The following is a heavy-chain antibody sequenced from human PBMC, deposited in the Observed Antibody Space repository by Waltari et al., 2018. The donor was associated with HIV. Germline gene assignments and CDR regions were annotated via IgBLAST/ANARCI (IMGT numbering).Heavy chain of an antibody. CDR3: ARGSQWSVSPGKYCDY. CDR2: ISNDGRTS. CDR1: GFTFGTYY. V-gene: IGHV3-30*03. Sequence: QVKLVESGGGVVQSGGSLRLSCAAAGFTFGTYYLHWVRQAPGKRLEWLAVISNDGRTSFYGDSVTGRFTISRDNSNNTLYFQMNSLRPDDTAVYFCARGSQWSVSPGKYCDYWGQGTPVTVSS. J-gene: IGHJ4*02. D-gene: IGHD2-15*01.